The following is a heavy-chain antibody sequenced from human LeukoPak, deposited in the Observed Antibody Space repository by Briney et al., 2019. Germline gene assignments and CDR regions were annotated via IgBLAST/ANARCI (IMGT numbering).Heavy chain of an antibody. D-gene: IGHD6-13*01. V-gene: IGHV3-9*01. J-gene: IGHJ6*02. Sequence: GGSLRLSCAASGFTFDDYAMHWVRQAPGKGLEWVSDISWNSGSIGYADSVKGRFTISRDNAKNSLYLQMNSLKPEDTALYYCAKDRGSSSWDYYGMDVWGQGTTVTVSS. CDR2: ISWNSGSI. CDR3: AKDRGSSSWDYYGMDV. CDR1: GFTFDDYA.